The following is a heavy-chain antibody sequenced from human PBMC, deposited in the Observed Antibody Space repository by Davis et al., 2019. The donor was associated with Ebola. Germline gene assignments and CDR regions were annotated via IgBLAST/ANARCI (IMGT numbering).Heavy chain of an antibody. CDR1: GFTFSSYW. CDR2: IRQDGSET. D-gene: IGHD5-12*01. Sequence: GESLKIPCAASGFTFSSYWMTWVRQAPGKGLEWVASIRQDGSETHYVDSVKGRFTISRDNAKNLMYLQLNGLRGEDTAVYYCGSRHDSGYVSDYWGQGTLVTVSS. J-gene: IGHJ4*02. V-gene: IGHV3-7*01. CDR3: GSRHDSGYVSDY.